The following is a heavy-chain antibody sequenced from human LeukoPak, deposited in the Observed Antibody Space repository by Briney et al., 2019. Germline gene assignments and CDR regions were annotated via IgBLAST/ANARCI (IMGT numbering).Heavy chain of an antibody. CDR1: GGSISSYY. J-gene: IGHJ4*02. V-gene: IGHV4-59*01. CDR3: ARQGYDILTGYDY. CDR2: IYYSGST. D-gene: IGHD3-9*01. Sequence: PSETLSLTCTVSGGSISSYYWSWIRQPPGKGLEWSGYIYYSGSTNYNPSLKSRVTISVDTSKNQFSLKLSSVTAADTAVYYCARQGYDILTGYDYWGQGTLVTVSS.